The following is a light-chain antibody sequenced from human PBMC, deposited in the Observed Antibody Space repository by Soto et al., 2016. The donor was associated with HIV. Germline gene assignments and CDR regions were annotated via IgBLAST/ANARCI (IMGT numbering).Light chain of an antibody. CDR1: QDIRSD. Sequence: AIQMTQSPSSLSASVGDRVTITCRASQDIRSDLSWYQQKPGKAPKLLIYAAFSLQSGVPSRFSGSGSGTDFTLTISSLQPEDFATYYCLQDYNYPHTFGQGTKVEIK. CDR2: AAF. CDR3: LQDYNYPHT. J-gene: IGKJ2*01. V-gene: IGKV1-6*01.